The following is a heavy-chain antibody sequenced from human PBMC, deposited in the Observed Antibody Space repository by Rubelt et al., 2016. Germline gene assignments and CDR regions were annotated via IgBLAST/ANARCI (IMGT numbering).Heavy chain of an antibody. Sequence: QVQLVQSGAEVKKPGASVTVSCKASGYPFTSYGISWVRQAPGQGLEWMGWISAYNGNTNYAQKIQGRVTMTTDTSTSTAYMELRSLRSDDTAVYYCARDLPPFRRYNWNFPLDYWGQGTLVTVSS. D-gene: IGHD1-7*01. J-gene: IGHJ4*02. CDR2: ISAYNGNT. V-gene: IGHV1-18*01. CDR1: GYPFTSYG. CDR3: ARDLPPFRRYNWNFPLDY.